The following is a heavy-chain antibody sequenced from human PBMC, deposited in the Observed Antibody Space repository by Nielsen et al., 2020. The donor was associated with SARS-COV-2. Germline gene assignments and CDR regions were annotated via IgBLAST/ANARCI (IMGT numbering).Heavy chain of an antibody. D-gene: IGHD3-10*01. CDR2: IYPGDSDT. Sequence: KVSCKGSGYSFTSYWIGWVGQMPGKGLEWMGIIYPGDSDTRDSPSFQGQVTISADKSISTAYLQWSSLKASDTAMYYCARLSGFGEFFYYYYGMDVWGQGTTVTVSS. CDR3: ARLSGFGEFFYYYYGMDV. V-gene: IGHV5-51*01. CDR1: GYSFTSYW. J-gene: IGHJ6*02.